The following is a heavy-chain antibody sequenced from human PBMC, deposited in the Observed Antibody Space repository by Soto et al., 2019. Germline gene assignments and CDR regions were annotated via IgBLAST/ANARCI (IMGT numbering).Heavy chain of an antibody. Sequence: GSLKXSFKASLYSFTVYCIGGVRQAPGQGPEWMGWISPYNGRTNYAQKVKGRVVMKTDIYTNTVYLELRSLRSDDTAMYYCGRCRTDRYEMEVWGQGTTVNV. CDR3: GRCRTDRYEMEV. J-gene: IGHJ6*01. CDR1: LYSFTVYC. V-gene: IGHV1-18*01. D-gene: IGHD2-8*02. CDR2: ISPYNGRT.